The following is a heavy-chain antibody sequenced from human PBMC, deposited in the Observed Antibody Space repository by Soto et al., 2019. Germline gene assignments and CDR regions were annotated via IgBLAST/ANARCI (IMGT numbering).Heavy chain of an antibody. CDR1: GFTFGDYW. CDR3: ATAEVDY. Sequence: VGSLRLSCAASGFTFGDYWMHWVRQPPGKGPEWVSRMTGDGRTTQYADSVKGRFTASRDNAKSTLYLQMNSLRAEDTAVYYCATAEVDYWGPGTLVTVSS. V-gene: IGHV3-74*03. CDR2: MTGDGRTT. J-gene: IGHJ4*02.